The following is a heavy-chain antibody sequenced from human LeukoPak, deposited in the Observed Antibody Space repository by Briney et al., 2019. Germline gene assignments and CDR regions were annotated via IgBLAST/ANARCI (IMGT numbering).Heavy chain of an antibody. D-gene: IGHD3-16*01. Sequence: ASVKVSCKASGYTFTSYAMNWVRQAPGQGLEWMGWINTNTGNPTYAQGFTGRFVFSLDTSVSTAYLQISSLKAEDTAVYYCARAGGVTTYYYYYGVDVWGQGTTVTVSS. J-gene: IGHJ6*02. CDR1: GYTFTSYA. CDR2: INTNTGNP. V-gene: IGHV7-4-1*02. CDR3: ARAGGVTTYYYYYGVDV.